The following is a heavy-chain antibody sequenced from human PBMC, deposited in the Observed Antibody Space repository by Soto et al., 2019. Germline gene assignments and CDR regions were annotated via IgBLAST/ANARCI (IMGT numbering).Heavy chain of an antibody. J-gene: IGHJ3*02. D-gene: IGHD3-10*01. CDR2: IYSDGST. CDR1: GLTVSSNY. Sequence: GGSLRLSCAASGLTVSSNYMSWVRPAPGKGLEWVSAIYSDGSTYYADSVKGRFTISRHKSKNTRYLQMNSLRGEEAAVYYCAIARRFGGAFDIWGQGTMVTVSS. V-gene: IGHV3-53*04. CDR3: AIARRFGGAFDI.